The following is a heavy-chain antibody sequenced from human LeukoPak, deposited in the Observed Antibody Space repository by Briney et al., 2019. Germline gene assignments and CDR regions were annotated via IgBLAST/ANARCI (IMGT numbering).Heavy chain of an antibody. CDR2: FDPEDGET. CDR1: GYTLTELS. V-gene: IGHV1-24*01. CDR3: AREAVAGTGPVGY. J-gene: IGHJ4*02. D-gene: IGHD6-19*01. Sequence: ASVKVSCKVSGYTLTELSIHWVRQAPGKGLEWMGGFDPEDGETIYAQKFQGRVTMTTDTSTSTAYMELRSLRSDDTAVYYCAREAVAGTGPVGYWGQGTLVTVSS.